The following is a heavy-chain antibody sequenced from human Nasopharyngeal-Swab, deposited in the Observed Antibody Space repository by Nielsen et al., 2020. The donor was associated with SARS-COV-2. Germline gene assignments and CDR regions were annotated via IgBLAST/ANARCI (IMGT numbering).Heavy chain of an antibody. D-gene: IGHD6-6*01. Sequence: ASVKVSCKASGYIFTSYEIHWVRQATGQGLEWMGWMNPNSGNTGYAQKFQGRVTMTRNTSINTAYMELSSLRSEDTAVYYCARVYQYSRQVGYWGQGTLVTVSS. J-gene: IGHJ4*02. V-gene: IGHV1-8*01. CDR2: MNPNSGNT. CDR3: ARVYQYSRQVGY. CDR1: GYIFTSYE.